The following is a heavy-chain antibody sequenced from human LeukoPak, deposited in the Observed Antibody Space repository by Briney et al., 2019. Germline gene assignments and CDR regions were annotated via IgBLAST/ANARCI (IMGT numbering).Heavy chain of an antibody. J-gene: IGHJ6*03. D-gene: IGHD2-15*01. V-gene: IGHV4-39*01. CDR3: ARQVSPTRSPYYYYYMDV. CDR1: DGSISGSSCY. Sequence: SETLSLTCTVSDGSISGSSCYWGWIRQPPGKGPEWIGSIDYSGNTYYNPSLKSRVTISVDTSKNQFSLKLSSVTATDTAVYYCARQVSPTRSPYYYYYMDVWGKGTTVTISS. CDR2: IDYSGNT.